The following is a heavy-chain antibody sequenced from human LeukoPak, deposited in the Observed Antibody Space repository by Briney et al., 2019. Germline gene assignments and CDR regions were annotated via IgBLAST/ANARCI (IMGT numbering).Heavy chain of an antibody. V-gene: IGHV1-46*01. CDR3: AREGLKEATTSDYYYYGMDV. D-gene: IGHD1-7*01. CDR1: GYTFTSYY. Sequence: ASVKVSCEASGYTFTSYYMHWVRQAPGQGLEWMGIINPSGGSTSYAQKFQGRVTMTRDTSTSTVYMELSSLRSEDTAVYYCAREGLKEATTSDYYYYGMDVWGQGTTVTVSS. CDR2: INPSGGST. J-gene: IGHJ6*02.